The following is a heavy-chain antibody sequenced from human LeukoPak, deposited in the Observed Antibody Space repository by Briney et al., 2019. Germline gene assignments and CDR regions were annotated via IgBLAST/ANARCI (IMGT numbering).Heavy chain of an antibody. Sequence: ASVKVSCKASGYTFTSYDINWVRQATGQGLEWMGWMNPNSGNTGYAQKFQGRVTMTRNTSISTAYMELSSLRSEDTAVYYCATLRDGGGNYPLFDNWGQGALVTVSA. J-gene: IGHJ4*02. CDR1: GYTFTSYD. CDR2: MNPNSGNT. D-gene: IGHD4-23*01. CDR3: ATLRDGGGNYPLFDN. V-gene: IGHV1-8*02.